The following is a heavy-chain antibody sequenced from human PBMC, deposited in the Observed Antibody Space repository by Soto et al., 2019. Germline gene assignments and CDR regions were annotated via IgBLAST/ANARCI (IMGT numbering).Heavy chain of an antibody. Sequence: SQTLSLTCAISGDSVSSNSAAWNWIRQSPSRGLEWLGRTYYRSKWYNDYAVSVKSRITINPDTSKNQFSLQLNSVTPEDTAVYYCARGYSSSRIDTYSSDYSGQGTLVTVSS. CDR3: ARGYSSSRIDTYSSDY. J-gene: IGHJ4*02. V-gene: IGHV6-1*01. CDR1: GDSVSSNSAA. CDR2: TYYRSKWYN. D-gene: IGHD6-13*01.